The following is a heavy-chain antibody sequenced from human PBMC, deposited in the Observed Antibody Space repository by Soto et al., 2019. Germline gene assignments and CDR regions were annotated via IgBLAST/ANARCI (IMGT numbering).Heavy chain of an antibody. CDR1: GDYIHVGGYY. D-gene: IGHD2-2*01. V-gene: IGHV4-30-4*01. CDR2: IYYTGKT. CDR3: GRDLTSNANCIDS. J-gene: IGHJ5*01. Sequence: PSETLSLTCSVSGDYIHVGGYYWTWIRQRPGKGLEWMGYIYYTGKTYYNPSLESRLTMSVDRSKNQFSLRLTSVTAADTAVCFCGRDLTSNANCIDSWGQGALVTVSS.